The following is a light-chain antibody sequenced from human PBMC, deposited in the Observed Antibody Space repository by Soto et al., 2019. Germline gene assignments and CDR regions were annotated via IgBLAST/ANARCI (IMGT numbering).Light chain of an antibody. CDR3: QKYGSAPRT. CDR1: QSVSSSF. V-gene: IGKV3-20*01. CDR2: GAS. Sequence: EIVLTQSPATLSLSPGERATLSCRASQSVSSSFLAWYQQKTGQAPRLLIYGASGRATGIPDRFSGSGSGTDLNLTISRLEPEDFAVYYCQKYGSAPRTCGQGTKVDIK. J-gene: IGKJ1*01.